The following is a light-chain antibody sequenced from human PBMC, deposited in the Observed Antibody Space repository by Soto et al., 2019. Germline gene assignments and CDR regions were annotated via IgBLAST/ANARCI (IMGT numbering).Light chain of an antibody. Sequence: DIQLTQSSSTLSASVGDRVTSACGASQSIGRYLAWYQQKRGKAPKLLMYDASSLESGVPSRFSGSGSGTEFTLTISSLQPDDFATYYCQQYDSYSAFGQGTKVDIK. CDR1: QSIGRY. V-gene: IGKV1-5*01. CDR2: DAS. CDR3: QQYDSYSA. J-gene: IGKJ2*01.